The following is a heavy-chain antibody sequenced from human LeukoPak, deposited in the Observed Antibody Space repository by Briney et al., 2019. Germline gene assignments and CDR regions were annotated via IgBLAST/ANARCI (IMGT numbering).Heavy chain of an antibody. Sequence: PGGSLRLSCAASGFTFSGSDIHWVRQASGKGLEWVGHIRSKTSNYATADAASVKGRFTFSRDDSKNTAYIQMNSLKTEDTAVYYCTRHNYDRSGYGAFDIWGQGTMVTVSS. CDR3: TRHNYDRSGYGAFDI. V-gene: IGHV3-73*01. J-gene: IGHJ3*02. CDR1: GFTFSGSD. CDR2: IRSKTSNYAT. D-gene: IGHD3-22*01.